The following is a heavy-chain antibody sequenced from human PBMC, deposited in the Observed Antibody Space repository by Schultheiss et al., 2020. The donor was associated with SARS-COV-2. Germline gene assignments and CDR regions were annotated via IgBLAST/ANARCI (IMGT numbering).Heavy chain of an antibody. CDR2: INHSGST. CDR3: ARGDVGGFDY. D-gene: IGHD3-16*01. Sequence: SETLSLTCTVSGGSISSYYWSWIRQPPGKGLEWIGEINHSGSTNYNPSLKSRVTISVDTSKNQFSLKLSSVTAADTAVYYCARGDVGGFDYWGQGTLVTVSS. J-gene: IGHJ4*02. V-gene: IGHV4-59*08. CDR1: GGSISSYY.